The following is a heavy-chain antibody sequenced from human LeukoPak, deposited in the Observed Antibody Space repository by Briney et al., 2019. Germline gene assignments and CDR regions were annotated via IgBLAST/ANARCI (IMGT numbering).Heavy chain of an antibody. Sequence: SETLSLTCTVSGYSISSGYYWGWIRHPPGKGLEWIGSIYHRGSTYYNPSLKSRVTISVDTSKNQFSLKLSSVTAADTAVYYCARDPARCSGGSCYRSDYWGQGTLVTVSS. CDR2: IYHRGST. CDR1: GYSISSGYY. D-gene: IGHD2-15*01. V-gene: IGHV4-38-2*02. J-gene: IGHJ4*02. CDR3: ARDPARCSGGSCYRSDY.